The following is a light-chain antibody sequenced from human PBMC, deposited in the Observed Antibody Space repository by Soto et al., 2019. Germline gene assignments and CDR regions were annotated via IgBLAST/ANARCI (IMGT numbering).Light chain of an antibody. Sequence: EIVMTQSPATLSVSPGEKATLSCRASQSVSSNLAWYQQKPGQAPRLLIYGASTRATGIPARFSGSGSGTAFTLTSISLQSEDFAVYYCQQYNSLPPTFGQVTNVEIK. CDR1: QSVSSN. CDR3: QQYNSLPPT. V-gene: IGKV3-15*01. J-gene: IGKJ1*01. CDR2: GAS.